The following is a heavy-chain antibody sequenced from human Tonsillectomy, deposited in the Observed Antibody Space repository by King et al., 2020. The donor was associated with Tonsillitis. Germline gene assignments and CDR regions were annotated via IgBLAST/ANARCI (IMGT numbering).Heavy chain of an antibody. CDR2: ITGSGHST. CDR1: GFTFRNYA. V-gene: IGHV3-23*04. CDR3: PKKAMSYGGNSGPFDY. D-gene: IGHD4-23*01. J-gene: IGHJ4*02. Sequence: VQLVESGGGLVQPGGSLRLSCAASGFTFRNYAMSWVRQAPGKGLEHVSAITGSGHSTYYADSVKGRFTISRDNSKSTLFLQMNSLRAEDTAVYFCPKKAMSYGGNSGPFDYWGQGNLVTVSS.